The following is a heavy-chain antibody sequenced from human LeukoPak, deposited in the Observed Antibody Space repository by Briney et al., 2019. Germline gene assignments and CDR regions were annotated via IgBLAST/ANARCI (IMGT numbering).Heavy chain of an antibody. CDR3: ARGARWELLIYFYYYMDV. CDR1: GYTFTTYY. V-gene: IGHV1-2*02. D-gene: IGHD1-26*01. CDR2: INPNSGGT. Sequence: ASVKVSCKTSGYTFTTYYMHWVRQAPGQGLEWMGWINPNSGGTNYAQKFQGRVTMTRDTSISTAYMELSRLRSDDTAVYYCARGARWELLIYFYYYMDVWGKGTTVTISS. J-gene: IGHJ6*03.